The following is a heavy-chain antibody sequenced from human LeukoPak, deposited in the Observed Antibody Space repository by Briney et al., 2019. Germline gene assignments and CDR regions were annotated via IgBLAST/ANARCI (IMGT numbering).Heavy chain of an antibody. J-gene: IGHJ4*02. V-gene: IGHV4-59*01. D-gene: IGHD5-24*01. Sequence: PSETLSLTCTVSGGSISSYYWSWIRQPPGKGLEWIGYIYYSGSTNYNPSLESRVTISVDTSKNQFSLKLSSVTAADTAVYYCARTDLRWLQSYWGQGTLVTVSS. CDR1: GGSISSYY. CDR2: IYYSGST. CDR3: ARTDLRWLQSY.